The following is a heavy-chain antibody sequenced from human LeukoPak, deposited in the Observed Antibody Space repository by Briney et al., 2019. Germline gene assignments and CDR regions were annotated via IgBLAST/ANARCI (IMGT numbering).Heavy chain of an antibody. CDR2: ITTYNGNT. V-gene: IGHV1-18*01. Sequence: RGASVKVSCKASGYTFTNFGISWVRQAPGQGLEWLGWITTYNGNTDYAQKVQDRVTMTTDTSTNTAYMELRSLTSDDTAVYYCAREARYCSSTSCPGERRYFDYWGQGTLVTVSS. D-gene: IGHD2-2*01. J-gene: IGHJ4*02. CDR3: AREARYCSSTSCPGERRYFDY. CDR1: GYTFTNFG.